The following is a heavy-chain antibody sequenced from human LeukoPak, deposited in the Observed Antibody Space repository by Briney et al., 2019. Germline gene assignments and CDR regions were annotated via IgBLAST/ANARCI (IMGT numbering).Heavy chain of an antibody. V-gene: IGHV3-23*01. Sequence: PGGSLRLSCAASGFTFSSYAMNWVRQAPGKGLEWVSFISGSGDTTYYPDSVKGRFTISRDSSKNTLYLQMNSLSAEDTAVYYCAKSRGESRGASNYWGQGTLVTVSS. CDR3: AKSRGESRGASNY. D-gene: IGHD1-26*01. CDR2: ISGSGDTT. CDR1: GFTFSSYA. J-gene: IGHJ4*02.